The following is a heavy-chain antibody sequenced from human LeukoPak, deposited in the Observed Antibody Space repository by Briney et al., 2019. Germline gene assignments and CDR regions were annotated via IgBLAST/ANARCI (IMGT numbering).Heavy chain of an antibody. D-gene: IGHD5-12*01. V-gene: IGHV3-11*01. CDR2: ISSSGSTI. CDR1: GLTVSSNY. CDR3: ARGVGGYDWLYY. Sequence: GGSLRLSCAASGLTVSSNYMTWVRQAPGKGLEWVSYISSSGSTIYYADSVKGRFTISRDNAKNSLYLQMNSLRAEDTAVYYCARGVGGYDWLYYWGQGTLVTVSS. J-gene: IGHJ4*02.